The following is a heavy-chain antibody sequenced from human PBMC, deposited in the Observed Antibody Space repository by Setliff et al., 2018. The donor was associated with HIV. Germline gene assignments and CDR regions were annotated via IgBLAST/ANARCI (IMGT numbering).Heavy chain of an antibody. D-gene: IGHD4-4*01. CDR1: GFIVSTNH. V-gene: IGHV3-53*01. CDR2: ISVDGTT. CDR3: ARDPPDGYSFLDC. J-gene: IGHJ4*02. Sequence: LRLSCAASGFIVSTNHMTWVRQAPGKGLEWVSSISVDGTTYYANSVKGRFSISRDTSKNTVSLEMNTLRPDDTAVYFCARDPPDGYSFLDCWGQGTLVTVSS.